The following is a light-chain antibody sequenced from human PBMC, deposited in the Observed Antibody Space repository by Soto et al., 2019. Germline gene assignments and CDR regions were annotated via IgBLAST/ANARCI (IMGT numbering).Light chain of an antibody. Sequence: DIVMTQSPDSVTVSLGERATINCKSSQSVLYSSNNKNYLAWYQQKPGQPPTLLIYWASTRESGVPDRFSGSGSGTDFTLTISSLQAEDVAVYYCQQYYSTPRTFGQGTKVEVK. V-gene: IGKV4-1*01. CDR1: QSVLYSSNNKNY. J-gene: IGKJ1*01. CDR2: WAS. CDR3: QQYYSTPRT.